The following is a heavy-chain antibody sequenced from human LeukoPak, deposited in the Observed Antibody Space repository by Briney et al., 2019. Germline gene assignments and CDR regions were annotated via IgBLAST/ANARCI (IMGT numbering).Heavy chain of an antibody. V-gene: IGHV4-59*08. CDR2: ISYSGST. J-gene: IGHJ4*02. CDR3: ARHPELYFFDY. Sequence: SETLSLTCTVSGASISSYYWSWIRQPPGKGLEWIGYISYSGSTNYNPSLKSRVTISADTSKNQVSLTLSSVTAADTAVYYCARHPELYFFDYWGQGTLVTVSS. D-gene: IGHD3-10*01. CDR1: GASISSYY.